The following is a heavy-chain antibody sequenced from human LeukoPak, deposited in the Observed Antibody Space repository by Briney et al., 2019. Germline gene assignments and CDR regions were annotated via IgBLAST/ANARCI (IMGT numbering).Heavy chain of an antibody. D-gene: IGHD3-9*01. CDR2: IDPSDSYT. J-gene: IGHJ5*02. CDR1: GYSFTSYW. V-gene: IGHV5-10-1*01. CDR3: ARHEKYFDWSYP. Sequence: GESLKISCKGSGYSFTSYWISWVRQMPGKGLERMGRIDPSDSYTNYSPSFQGHVTISADKSISTAYLQWSSLKASDTAMYYCARHEKYFDWSYPWGQGTLVTVSS.